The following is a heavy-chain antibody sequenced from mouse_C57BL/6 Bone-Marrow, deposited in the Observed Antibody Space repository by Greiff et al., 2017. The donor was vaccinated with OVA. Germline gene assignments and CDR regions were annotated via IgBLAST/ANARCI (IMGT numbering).Heavy chain of an antibody. CDR3: ARLGRLRRLHWYFDV. V-gene: IGHV1-12*01. CDR1: GYTFTSYY. D-gene: IGHD2-4*01. J-gene: IGHJ1*03. Sequence: QVQLQQSGAELVRPGASVKMSCKASGYTFTSYYMHWVKQTPRQGLEWIGAIYPGNGDTSYNQKFKGKATLTVDKSSSTAYMQLSSLTSEDSAVYFCARLGRLRRLHWYFDVWGTGTTVTVSS. CDR2: IYPGNGDT.